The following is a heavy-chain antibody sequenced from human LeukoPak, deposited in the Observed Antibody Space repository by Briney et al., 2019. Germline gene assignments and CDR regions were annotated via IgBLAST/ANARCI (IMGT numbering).Heavy chain of an antibody. J-gene: IGHJ4*02. V-gene: IGHV3-33*01. D-gene: IGHD3-22*01. CDR3: ARASPQSDLYYYDSSGYFDY. CDR1: GFTFSSYG. CDR2: IWYDGSNK. Sequence: PGGSLRLSCAASGFTFSSYGMHWVRQAPGKGLEWVAVIWYDGSNKYYADSVKGRFTISRDNSKNTLYLQMNNLRAEDTAVYYCARASPQSDLYYYDSSGYFDYWGQGTLVTVSS.